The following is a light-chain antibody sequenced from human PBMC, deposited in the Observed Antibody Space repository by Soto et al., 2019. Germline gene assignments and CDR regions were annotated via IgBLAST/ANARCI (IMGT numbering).Light chain of an antibody. CDR2: AAS. V-gene: IGKV1-16*01. J-gene: IGKJ1*01. CDR1: QSISNY. Sequence: DIQMPQSPSSLSTSIGDRVTITCRASQSISNYLNWYQQKPGKAPKLLIYAASSLQSGVPSRFSGSGSGTEFILSINSLQPEDIATYYCQHYNSYSEAFGQGTKVDNK. CDR3: QHYNSYSEA.